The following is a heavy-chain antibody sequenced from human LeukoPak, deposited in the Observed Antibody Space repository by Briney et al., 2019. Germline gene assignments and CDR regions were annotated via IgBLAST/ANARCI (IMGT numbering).Heavy chain of an antibody. Sequence: TSETLSLTCTVPGGSISSGAYYWSWVRQLPEKGLDWIGYIGYTGDTYYNPSLRSRATISKDTSKTQFSLRLNSLTAADTAVYYCARVAAATTNPRFDFWGQGTLVTVSS. CDR2: IGYTGDT. V-gene: IGHV4-31*03. D-gene: IGHD1-1*01. J-gene: IGHJ4*02. CDR1: GGSISSGAYY. CDR3: ARVAAATTNPRFDF.